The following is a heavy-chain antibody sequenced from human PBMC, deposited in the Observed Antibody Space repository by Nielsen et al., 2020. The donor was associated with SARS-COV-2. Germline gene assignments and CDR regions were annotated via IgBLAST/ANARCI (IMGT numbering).Heavy chain of an antibody. CDR2: FDPEDGET. Sequence: ASVKVSCKVSGYTLTELSMHWVRQAPGKGLEWMVGFDPEDGETIYAQKFQGRVTMTTDTSTSTAYMELRSLRSDDTAVYYCARGVVVVPAAPKVSYYYYGMDVWGQGTTVTVSS. D-gene: IGHD2-2*01. J-gene: IGHJ6*02. CDR1: GYTLTELS. V-gene: IGHV1-24*01. CDR3: ARGVVVVPAAPKVSYYYYGMDV.